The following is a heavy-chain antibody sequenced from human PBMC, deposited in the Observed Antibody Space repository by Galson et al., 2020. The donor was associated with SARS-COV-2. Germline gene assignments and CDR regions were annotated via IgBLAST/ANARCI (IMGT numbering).Heavy chain of an antibody. D-gene: IGHD3-16*02. J-gene: IGHJ6*02. CDR1: GGSISSSSYY. V-gene: IGHV4-39*01. CDR3: ASVYDYVWGRYRYPCYYYGMDV. Sequence: SETLSLTCTVSGGSISSSSYYWGWIRQPPGKGLEWIGSIYYSGSTYYNPSLKSRLTISVDTSKNQFSLKLSSVTAADTAVYYCASVYDYVWGRYRYPCYYYGMDVWGQGTTVTVSS. CDR2: IYYSGST.